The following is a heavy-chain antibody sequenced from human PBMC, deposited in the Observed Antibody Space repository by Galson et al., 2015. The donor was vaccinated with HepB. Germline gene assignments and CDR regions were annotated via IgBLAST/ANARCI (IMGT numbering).Heavy chain of an antibody. CDR2: ISAYNGHT. V-gene: IGHV1-18*04. D-gene: IGHD5-18*01. J-gene: IGHJ4*02. CDR1: GYTFTSYS. CDR3: ARGWDTDVTSNFDY. Sequence: SGYTFTSYSIGWVRQAPGQGPEWMAWISAYNGHTNYAQKFQGRVTVTTDTSTSTVYMELRSLRADDTAVYYCARGWDTDVTSNFDYWGQGALVTVSS.